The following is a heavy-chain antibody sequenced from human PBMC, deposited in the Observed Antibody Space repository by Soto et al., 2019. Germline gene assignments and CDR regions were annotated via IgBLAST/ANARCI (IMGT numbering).Heavy chain of an antibody. D-gene: IGHD5-18*01. Sequence: QVQLQESGPGLVKPSGTLSLTCAVSGVSIGSHDWWTWVRQPPGKGLEWIGESHQSGNTNYNSSLESRVTISLDESKNHFSLQLSSMPDADTAVYYCATRDTGRVYWGQGTLVTVSS. V-gene: IGHV4-4*02. CDR2: SHQSGNT. J-gene: IGHJ4*02. CDR3: ATRDTGRVY. CDR1: GVSIGSHDW.